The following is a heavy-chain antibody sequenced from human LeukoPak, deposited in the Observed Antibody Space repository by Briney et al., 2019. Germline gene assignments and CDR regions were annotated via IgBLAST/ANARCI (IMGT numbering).Heavy chain of an antibody. CDR1: GYTFTSYD. CDR2: MNPNSGNT. D-gene: IGHD1-26*01. CDR3: ARHDPSGSYFFPAY. J-gene: IGHJ4*02. Sequence: GASVKVSCKASGYTFTSYDINWVRQATGQGLEWMGWMNPNSGNTGYAQKFQGRVTITRNTSISTAYMELSSLRSEDTAVYYCARHDPSGSYFFPAYWGQGTLVTVSS. V-gene: IGHV1-8*03.